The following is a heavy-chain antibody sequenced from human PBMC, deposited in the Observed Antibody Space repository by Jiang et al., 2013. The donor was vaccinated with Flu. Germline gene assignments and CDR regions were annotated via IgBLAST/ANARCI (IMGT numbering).Heavy chain of an antibody. V-gene: IGHV2-70*01. CDR1: GFSLSTSGMC. Sequence: KPTQTLTLTCTFSGFSLSTSGMCVSWIRQPPGKALEWLALIDWDDDKYYSTSLKTRLTISKDTSKNQVVLTMTNMDPVDTATYYCARSYGGNEDNYYYYGMDVWGQGTTVTVSS. D-gene: IGHD4-23*01. J-gene: IGHJ6*02. CDR3: ARSYGGNEDNYYYYGMDV. CDR2: IDWDDDK.